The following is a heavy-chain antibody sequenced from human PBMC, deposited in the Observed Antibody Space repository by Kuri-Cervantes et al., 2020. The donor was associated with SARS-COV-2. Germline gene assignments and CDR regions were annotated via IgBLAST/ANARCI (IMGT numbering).Heavy chain of an antibody. J-gene: IGHJ4*02. D-gene: IGHD1-26*01. CDR2: INHSGST. V-gene: IGHV4-34*01. Sequence: ESLKISCAVYGGSFSGYYWSWIRQPPGKGLEWIGEINHSGSTNYKPSLKSRVTISVDTSKNQFSLKLSSVTAADTAVYYCARHEWEPYYFDYWGQGTLVTVSS. CDR3: ARHEWEPYYFDY. CDR1: GGSFSGYY.